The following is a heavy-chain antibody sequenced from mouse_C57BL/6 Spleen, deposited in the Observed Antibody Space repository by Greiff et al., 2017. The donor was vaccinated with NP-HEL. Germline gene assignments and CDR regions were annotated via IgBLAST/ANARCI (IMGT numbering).Heavy chain of an antibody. D-gene: IGHD2-1*01. CDR1: GFNINNTY. Sequence: EVQLQQSVAELVRPGASVKLSCTASGFNINNTYMHWVKQRPEQGLEWIGRIDPANGNTKYAPKFQGKATITADTSSNTAYLQLSSLTSEDTAIYYCARGGYGNYDFDDWGQGTTLTVSS. J-gene: IGHJ2*01. CDR3: ARGGYGNYDFDD. V-gene: IGHV14-3*01. CDR2: IDPANGNT.